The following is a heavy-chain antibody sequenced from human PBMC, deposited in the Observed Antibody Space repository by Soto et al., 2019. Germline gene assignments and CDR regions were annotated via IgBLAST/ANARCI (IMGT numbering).Heavy chain of an antibody. V-gene: IGHV1-69*01. CDR2: VIPASGAP. Sequence: QVQLVQSGAEVKKPGSSVKVSCKSSGGTFSRDAISWVRLAPGQGLEWMGGVIPASGAPNYAQKFQGRVTSTADDSTSTLYIELRGRRSEGQAVYYWAKSRCDYDSENFATDGWGPGDTVTVSS. CDR3: AKSRCDYDSENFATDG. D-gene: IGHD4-17*01. CDR1: GGTFSRDA. J-gene: IGHJ6*01.